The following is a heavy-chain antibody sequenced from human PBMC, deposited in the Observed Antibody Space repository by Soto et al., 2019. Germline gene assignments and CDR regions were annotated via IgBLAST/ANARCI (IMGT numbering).Heavy chain of an antibody. Sequence: SQTLSLTCAISGDSVSSNSAAWNWIRQSPSRGLEWLGRTYYRSKWYNDYAVSVKSRITINPDTSKNQFSLQLNSVTPEDTAVYYCARDRLLFLEWLLSDYYHYGMDVWGQGTTVTVSS. CDR1: GDSVSSNSAA. J-gene: IGHJ6*02. V-gene: IGHV6-1*01. CDR3: ARDRLLFLEWLLSDYYHYGMDV. CDR2: TYYRSKWYN. D-gene: IGHD3-3*01.